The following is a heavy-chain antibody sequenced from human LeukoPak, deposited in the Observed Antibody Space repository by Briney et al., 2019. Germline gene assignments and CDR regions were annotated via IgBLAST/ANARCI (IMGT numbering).Heavy chain of an antibody. CDR3: ARDQTPYYYDSSGYYYEVDY. CDR2: ISAYNGNT. Sequence: ASVKVSCKASGYTFTSYGISWVRQAPGQGLEWMGWISAYNGNTNYAQKLQGRVTMTTDTSTSTAYMELRSLRSDDTAVYYCARDQTPYYYDSSGYYYEVDYWGQGTLVTVSS. V-gene: IGHV1-18*01. D-gene: IGHD3-22*01. CDR1: GYTFTSYG. J-gene: IGHJ4*02.